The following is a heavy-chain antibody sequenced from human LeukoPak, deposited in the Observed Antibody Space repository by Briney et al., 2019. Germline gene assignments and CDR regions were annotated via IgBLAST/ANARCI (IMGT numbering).Heavy chain of an antibody. Sequence: GGSLRLSCAASGFTFSSYSMNWVRQAPGKGLEWVSSISSSSSSYIYYADSVKGRFTISRDNAKYSLYLQMNSLRAEDTAVYYCARDRAARWLQLTRYFDYWGQGTLVTVSS. D-gene: IGHD5-24*01. CDR2: ISSSSSSYI. CDR1: GFTFSSYS. V-gene: IGHV3-21*01. J-gene: IGHJ4*02. CDR3: ARDRAARWLQLTRYFDY.